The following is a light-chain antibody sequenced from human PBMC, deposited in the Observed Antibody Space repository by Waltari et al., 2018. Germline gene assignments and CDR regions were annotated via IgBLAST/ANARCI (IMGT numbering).Light chain of an antibody. V-gene: IGKV3-15*01. CDR1: QTISST. J-gene: IGKJ2*01. CDR3: QQYNNWPPTYT. CDR2: SAS. Sequence: EIVMTQSPATLSVSPGERATLSCRASQTISSTLAWYQQKPGQAPRLLIYSASTRATGIPARFSGSGSGTEFTLTISSLQSEDFAVYYCQQYNNWPPTYTFGQGTKLDIK.